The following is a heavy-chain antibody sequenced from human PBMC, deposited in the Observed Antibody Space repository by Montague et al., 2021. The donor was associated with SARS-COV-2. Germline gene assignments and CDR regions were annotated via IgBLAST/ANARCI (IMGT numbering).Heavy chain of an antibody. CDR3: ALSLRYFDWADAFDV. J-gene: IGHJ3*01. V-gene: IGHV4-59*13. D-gene: IGHD3-9*01. CDR2: IYNSGST. Sequence: SETLSLTCTASGGSIDNYFWSWIRQPPGKGLEWIGYIYNSGSTNCNPSLKSRVTMSGDTSNNQFSLKLSSVTAADTAMYYCALSLRYFDWADAFDVWGQGTMVIVSS. CDR1: GGSIDNYF.